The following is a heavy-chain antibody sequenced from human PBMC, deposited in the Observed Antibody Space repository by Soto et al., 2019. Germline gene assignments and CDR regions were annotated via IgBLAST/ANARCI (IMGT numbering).Heavy chain of an antibody. V-gene: IGHV3-7*01. J-gene: IGHJ4*02. CDR2: IKQDGSEK. CDR3: ARECTFGHRCVDY. D-gene: IGHD3-16*01. Sequence: QTGGSLRLSCAASGFTLSSYLMSWVRQAPGKGLEWVANIKQDGSEKSYVASVKGRFTVSRDNAKNSLYLQMNSLRAEDTAVYYCARECTFGHRCVDYWGQGTPVTVSS. CDR1: GFTLSSYL.